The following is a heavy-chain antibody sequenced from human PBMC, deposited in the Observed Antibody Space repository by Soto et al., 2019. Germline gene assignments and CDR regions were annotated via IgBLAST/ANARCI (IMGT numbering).Heavy chain of an antibody. Sequence: PGESLKISCKGSGYSFTSYWIGWVRQMPGKGLEWMGIIYPGDSDTRYSPSFQGQVTISADKSISTAYLQWSSLKASDTAMYYCARLGYYGSGSFIRYYYYGMDVWGQGTTVTVS. J-gene: IGHJ6*02. CDR2: IYPGDSDT. CDR1: GYSFTSYW. D-gene: IGHD3-10*01. CDR3: ARLGYYGSGSFIRYYYYGMDV. V-gene: IGHV5-51*01.